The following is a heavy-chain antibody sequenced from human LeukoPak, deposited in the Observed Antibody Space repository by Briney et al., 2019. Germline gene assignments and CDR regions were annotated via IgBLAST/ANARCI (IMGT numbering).Heavy chain of an antibody. CDR1: GFTFSDHH. CDR3: VREEWDIYSYFYGLDV. D-gene: IGHD2-15*01. V-gene: IGHV3-72*01. Sequence: GGSLRLSCAASGFTFSDHHMYWVRQAPGKGLEWVGRSGNKPSSYSTEYAASVKGRFTISRDDSKNSLYLQMNSLKTEDTAVYYCVREEWDIYSYFYGLDVWGQGTTVTVSS. J-gene: IGHJ6*02. CDR2: SGNKPSSYST.